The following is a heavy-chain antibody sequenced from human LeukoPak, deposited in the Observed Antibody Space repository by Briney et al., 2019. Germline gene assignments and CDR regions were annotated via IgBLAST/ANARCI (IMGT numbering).Heavy chain of an antibody. J-gene: IGHJ5*02. CDR3: ARGWGTTVAP. CDR2: IYYSGST. V-gene: IGHV4-39*07. D-gene: IGHD4-23*01. Sequence: SETLSLTCAVSGDSISNYYWGWIRQPPGKGLEWIGSIYYSGSTYYNPSLKSRVTISVDTSKNQFSLKLSSVTAADTAVYYCARGWGTTVAPWGQGTLVTVSS. CDR1: GDSISNYY.